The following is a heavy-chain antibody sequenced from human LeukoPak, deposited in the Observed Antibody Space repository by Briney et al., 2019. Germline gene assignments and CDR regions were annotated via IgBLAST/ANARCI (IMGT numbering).Heavy chain of an antibody. V-gene: IGHV1-8*01. J-gene: IGHJ5*02. D-gene: IGHD3-10*01. CDR1: GYTFTSYD. CDR3: ARGRVGLLWFGELSPWFDP. Sequence: ASVKVSCKASGYTFTSYDINWVRQATGQGLEWMGWMNPNSGNTGYAQKFQGRVTMTRNTSISTAYMELSSLRSEDTAVYYCARGRVGLLWFGELSPWFDPWGQGTLVTVSS. CDR2: MNPNSGNT.